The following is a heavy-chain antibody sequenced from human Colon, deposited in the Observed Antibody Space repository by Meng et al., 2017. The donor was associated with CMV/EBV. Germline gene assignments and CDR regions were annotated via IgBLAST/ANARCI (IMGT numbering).Heavy chain of an antibody. V-gene: IGHV3-21*01. CDR1: GFSFTSAW. CDR2: ISSRSTYI. CDR3: ARAPGNYLSPYYFDF. Sequence: GESLKISCAASGFSFTSAWMTWVRQAPGKGLEWVSSISSRSTYISYADSVKGRFTVSRDDAKNSLYLQMDSLRAEDTAVYYCARAPGNYLSPYYFDFWGQGTLVTVSS. D-gene: IGHD1-14*01. J-gene: IGHJ4*02.